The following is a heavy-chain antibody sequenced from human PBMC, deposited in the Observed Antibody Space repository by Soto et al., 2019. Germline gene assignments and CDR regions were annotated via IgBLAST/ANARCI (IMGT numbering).Heavy chain of an antibody. J-gene: IGHJ4*02. Sequence: GGSLRLSCVASGFTFISSFMGWVRQAPGKGLEWVANINQDGGGTYYVDSVEGRFTISRDNAKDSLYLQMNSLRGEDTAVYYCARYFSGSGRYFFDYWGQGTLVTVSS. D-gene: IGHD6-19*01. CDR1: GFTFISSF. V-gene: IGHV3-7*03. CDR2: INQDGGGT. CDR3: ARYFSGSGRYFFDY.